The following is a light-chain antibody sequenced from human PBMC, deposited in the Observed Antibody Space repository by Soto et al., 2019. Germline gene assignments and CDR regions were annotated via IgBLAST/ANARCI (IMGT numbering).Light chain of an antibody. J-gene: IGKJ1*01. V-gene: IGKV3-20*01. CDR2: ATS. CDR1: QSVTSTY. CDR3: QDSSTSPWP. Sequence: TQSPGTLSLSPGERATLSCRAVQSVTSTYMAWYQQKPGQAPRLLIYATSFRATGIPDRFRGSGSGTDFTLTISSLEPEDSAVYYCQDSSTSPWPFGQGTKVDIK.